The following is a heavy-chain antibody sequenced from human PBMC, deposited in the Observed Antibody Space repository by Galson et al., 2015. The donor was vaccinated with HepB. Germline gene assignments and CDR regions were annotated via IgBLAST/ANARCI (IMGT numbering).Heavy chain of an antibody. CDR1: GFTFSDYY. CDR2: ISRSSSHT. CDR3: ARDHHVVAPPVPFDF. J-gene: IGHJ3*01. D-gene: IGHD6-13*01. V-gene: IGHV3-11*06. Sequence: SLRLSCAASGFTFSDYYMSWIRQAPGKGLEWVSYISRSSSHTNYADSVKGRFTISRDNAKNSLYLQMNSLRAEDTAVYYCARDHHVVAPPVPFDFWGQGTMVTVSP.